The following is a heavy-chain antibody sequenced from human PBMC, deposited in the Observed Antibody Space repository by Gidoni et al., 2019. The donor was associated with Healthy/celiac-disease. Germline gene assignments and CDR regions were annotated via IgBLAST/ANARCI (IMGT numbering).Heavy chain of an antibody. V-gene: IGHV3-53*02. CDR2: IYSGGST. CDR3: ARAGYSYGYYYGMDV. Sequence: EVQLVETGGGLIQPGGSLRLSCAASGFTVSSNYMSWVRQAPGKGLEWVSVIYSGGSTYYADSVKGRFTISRDNSKNTLYLQMNSLRAEDTAVYYCARAGYSYGYYYGMDVWGQGTTVTVSS. J-gene: IGHJ6*02. D-gene: IGHD5-18*01. CDR1: GFTVSSNY.